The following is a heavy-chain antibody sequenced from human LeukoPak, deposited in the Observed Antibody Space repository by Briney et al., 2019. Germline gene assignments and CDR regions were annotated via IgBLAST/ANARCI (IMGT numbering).Heavy chain of an antibody. D-gene: IGHD3-10*01. CDR1: GFTFSSYE. V-gene: IGHV3-48*03. Sequence: GGSLRLSCAASGFTFSSYEMNWVRQAPGKGLEWVSYISSSGSTIYYADSAKGRFTISRDNAKNSLYLQMNSLRAEDTAVYYCAREKTVLLWFGESNYGMDVWGKGTTVTVSS. CDR3: AREKTVLLWFGESNYGMDV. CDR2: ISSSGSTI. J-gene: IGHJ6*04.